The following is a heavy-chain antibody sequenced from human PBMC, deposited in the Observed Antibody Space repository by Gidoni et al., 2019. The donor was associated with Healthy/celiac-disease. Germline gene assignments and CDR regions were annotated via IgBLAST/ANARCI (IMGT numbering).Heavy chain of an antibody. V-gene: IGHV4-30-4*01. CDR1: GGSISSGDYY. CDR3: ARASRYIVVVPAATPQAGFDY. Sequence: QVQLQESGPGLVKPSQTLSLTCTVSGGSISSGDYYWSWIRQPPGKGLEWIGYIYYSGSTYYNPSLKSRVTISVDTSKNQFSLKLSSVTAADTAVYYCARASRYIVVVPAATPQAGFDYWGQGTLVTVSS. J-gene: IGHJ4*02. CDR2: IYYSGST. D-gene: IGHD2-2*01.